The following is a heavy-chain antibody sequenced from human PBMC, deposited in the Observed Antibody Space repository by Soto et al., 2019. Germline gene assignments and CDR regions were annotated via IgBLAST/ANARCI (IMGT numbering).Heavy chain of an antibody. J-gene: IGHJ6*03. Sequence: ASVKVSCKASGYTFTSYGISWVRQAPGQGLEWMGWISAYNGNTNYAQKLQGRVTTTTDTSTSTAYMELRSLRSDDTAVYYCASGVATGSYYYYYMDVWGKGTTVTVSS. D-gene: IGHD3-3*01. CDR3: ASGVATGSYYYYYMDV. CDR1: GYTFTSYG. V-gene: IGHV1-18*01. CDR2: ISAYNGNT.